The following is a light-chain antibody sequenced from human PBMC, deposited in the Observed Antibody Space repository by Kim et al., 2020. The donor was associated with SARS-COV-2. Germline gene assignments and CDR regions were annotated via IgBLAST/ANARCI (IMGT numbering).Light chain of an antibody. CDR3: SSYTSSSTLVV. V-gene: IGLV2-14*03. Sequence: QSITTACTGTSSDVGGYNYVSWYQQHPGKAPKLMIYDVSNRPSGVSNRFSVSKSGNTASLTISGLQAEDEADYYCSSYTSSSTLVVFGGGTQLTVL. J-gene: IGLJ2*01. CDR2: DVS. CDR1: SSDVGGYNY.